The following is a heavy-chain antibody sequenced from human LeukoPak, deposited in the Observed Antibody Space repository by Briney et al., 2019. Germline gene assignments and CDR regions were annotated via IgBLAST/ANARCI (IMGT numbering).Heavy chain of an antibody. CDR3: ARLWGLRYFDWFHQTFFDY. D-gene: IGHD3-9*01. Sequence: PSETLSLTCAVYGGSFSGYYWSWIRQPPGKGLEWIGEINHSGSTNYNPSLKSRVTISVDTSKNQFSLRLSSVTAADTAVYYCARLWGLRYFDWFHQTFFDYWGQGTLVTVSS. CDR1: GGSFSGYY. CDR2: INHSGST. J-gene: IGHJ4*02. V-gene: IGHV4-34*01.